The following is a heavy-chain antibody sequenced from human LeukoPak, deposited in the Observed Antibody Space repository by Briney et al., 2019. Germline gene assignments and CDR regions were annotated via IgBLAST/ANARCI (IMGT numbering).Heavy chain of an antibody. Sequence: GASVKVSSKASGYTFTSYDINWVRQATGQGLEWMGWMNPNSGNTGYAQKFQGRVTMTRNTSISTAYMELSSLRSEDTAVYYCARYMEYGHPHPLYYYYGMDVWGQGTTVTVSS. D-gene: IGHD3-3*01. CDR2: MNPNSGNT. CDR1: GYTFTSYD. J-gene: IGHJ6*02. V-gene: IGHV1-8*01. CDR3: ARYMEYGHPHPLYYYYGMDV.